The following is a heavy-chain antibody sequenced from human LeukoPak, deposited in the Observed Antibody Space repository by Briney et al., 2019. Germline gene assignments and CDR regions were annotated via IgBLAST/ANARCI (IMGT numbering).Heavy chain of an antibody. CDR2: IIPIFGTA. Sequence: SVKVSCKASGGTFSSYAISWVRQAPGQGLEWMGGIIPIFGTANYAQKFQGRVTITTDESTSTAYMELSSLRSEDTAVYYCATGYCSSTSCYELLLYYFDYWGQGTLVTVSS. J-gene: IGHJ4*02. D-gene: IGHD2-2*01. V-gene: IGHV1-69*05. CDR3: ATGYCSSTSCYELLLYYFDY. CDR1: GGTFSSYA.